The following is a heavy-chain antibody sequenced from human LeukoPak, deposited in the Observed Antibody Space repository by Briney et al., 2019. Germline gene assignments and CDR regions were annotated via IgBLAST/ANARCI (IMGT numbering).Heavy chain of an antibody. CDR1: GFTFSSYA. V-gene: IGHV3-23*01. CDR3: AKGGSSWARFDD. J-gene: IGHJ4*02. D-gene: IGHD6-13*01. Sequence: PGGSLRLSCAASGFTFSSYAMSWVRQAPGKGLEWVSAISGSGGSTYYADSVKGRFTVSRDNSRNTLYLQMNSLRAEDTAIYYCAKGGSSWARFDDWGQGTLVTVSS. CDR2: ISGSGGST.